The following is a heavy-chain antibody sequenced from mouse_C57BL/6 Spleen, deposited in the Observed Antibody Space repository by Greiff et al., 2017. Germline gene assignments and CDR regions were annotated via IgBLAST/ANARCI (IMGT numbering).Heavy chain of an antibody. CDR2: IYPGSGNT. CDR1: GYTFTDYY. J-gene: IGHJ4*01. CDR3: ARSYGSSGGYAMDY. V-gene: IGHV1-76*01. Sequence: QVQLQQSGAELVRPGASVKLSCKASGYTFTDYYINWVKPRPGQGLEWIARIYPGSGNTYYNEKFKGKATLTAEKSSSTAYMQLSSLTSEDSAVYFCARSYGSSGGYAMDYWGQGTSVTVSS. D-gene: IGHD1-1*01.